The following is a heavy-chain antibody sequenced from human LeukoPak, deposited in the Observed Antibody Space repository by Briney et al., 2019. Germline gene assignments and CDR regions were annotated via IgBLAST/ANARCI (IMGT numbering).Heavy chain of an antibody. V-gene: IGHV3-30*02. CDR2: IWYDGSNK. CDR1: GFTFSTYG. J-gene: IGHJ4*02. Sequence: PGGSLRLSCAASGFTFSTYGMHWVRQAPGKGLEWVAFIWYDGSNKYYADSVKGRFTISRDNSKNTLYLQMNSLRAEDTAVYYCAKGGRFRGRRNTHFDYWGQGTLVTVSS. D-gene: IGHD1-26*01. CDR3: AKGGRFRGRRNTHFDY.